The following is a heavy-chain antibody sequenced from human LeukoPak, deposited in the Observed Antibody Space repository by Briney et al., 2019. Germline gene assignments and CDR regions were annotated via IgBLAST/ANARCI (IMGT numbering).Heavy chain of an antibody. D-gene: IGHD4-23*01. CDR3: TRGKDGGNPYYYDY. CDR2: VRGSPYGATT. V-gene: IGHV3-49*04. J-gene: IGHJ4*02. CDR1: GFNFRDFA. Sequence: GGSLRLSCTTSGFNFRDFAMTWVRQAPGKGLEWVGIVRGSPYGATTEYAASVKGGFTISRDDSKSIAYLQMNSLKTEDTGVYYCTRGKDGGNPYYYDYWGQGTLVIVSS.